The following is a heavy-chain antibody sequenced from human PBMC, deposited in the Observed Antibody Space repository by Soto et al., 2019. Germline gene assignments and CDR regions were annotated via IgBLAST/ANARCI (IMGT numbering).Heavy chain of an antibody. Sequence: QTLALTFAISGDSVSINNAAWNWIRHSPSRGLEWLGRTYYRSKWYNDYAVSVKSRITINPDTSNNQFSLQLNSVTPEDTAVYYCARDFRIVVATTNYYYGMDVWGQGTTVTVSS. CDR2: TYYRSKWYN. D-gene: IGHD1-26*01. V-gene: IGHV6-1*01. J-gene: IGHJ6*02. CDR1: GDSVSINNAA. CDR3: ARDFRIVVATTNYYYGMDV.